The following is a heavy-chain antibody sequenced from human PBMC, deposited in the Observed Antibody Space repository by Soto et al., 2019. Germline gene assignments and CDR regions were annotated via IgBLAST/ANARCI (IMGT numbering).Heavy chain of an antibody. V-gene: IGHV3-23*01. CDR3: AKHLKSYQGGGSSWTDHYYYQGMDV. CDR1: GFTFSSYA. J-gene: IGHJ6*02. Sequence: GSLRLSCAASGFTFSSYAMSWVRQAPGKGLEWVSAISGSGGSTYYADSVKGRFTISRDNSKNTLYVQMNSLRAEDTAVYYCAKHLKSYQGGGSSWTDHYYYQGMDVWGQGTTVTVSS. D-gene: IGHD6-13*01. CDR2: ISGSGGST.